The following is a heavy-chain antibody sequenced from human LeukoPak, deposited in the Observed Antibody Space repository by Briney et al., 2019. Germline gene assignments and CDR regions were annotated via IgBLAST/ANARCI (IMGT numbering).Heavy chain of an antibody. V-gene: IGHV3-23*01. CDR2: IRGSGGGT. D-gene: IGHD4-17*01. CDR3: SRDPNGDYFGAFDFQR. Sequence: GGSLRLSCTASGFTFSNYAMTWVRQAPGRGLEWVLSIRGSGGGTNYVDSVRGRFTVSRDNSKNTLYLQMNSLRADDTAVYYCSRDPNGDYFGAFDFQRWGQGTLVTVSS. CDR1: GFTFSNYA. J-gene: IGHJ1*01.